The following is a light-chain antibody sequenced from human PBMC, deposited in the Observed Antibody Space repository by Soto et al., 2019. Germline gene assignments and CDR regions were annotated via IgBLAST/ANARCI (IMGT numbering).Light chain of an antibody. Sequence: DIQLNLGPCSISAAVGDRVTGTCRASQGIRNDLGWYQQKPGKAPKRLIYEASTLQSGVPSRFSGSGSGTEFSLTISSLQPEDFATYYCLEYNSYPLTFGGGTKVDIK. V-gene: IGKV1-17*01. CDR3: LEYNSYPLT. CDR2: EAS. CDR1: QGIRND. J-gene: IGKJ4*01.